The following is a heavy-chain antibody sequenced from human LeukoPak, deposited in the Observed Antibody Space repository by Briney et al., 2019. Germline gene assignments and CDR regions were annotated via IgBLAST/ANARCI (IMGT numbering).Heavy chain of an antibody. CDR3: ARDLLVGGSGYHY. Sequence: GGSLRLSCAASGFTFSTYAMHWVRQAPGKGLEWVAHIKEDAGERYYVDSVKGRFTISRDNAKNSLYLQMNSLRAEDTAVYYCARDLLVGGSGYHYWGQGTLVTVSS. V-gene: IGHV3-7*01. CDR1: GFTFSTYA. CDR2: IKEDAGER. J-gene: IGHJ4*02. D-gene: IGHD3-22*01.